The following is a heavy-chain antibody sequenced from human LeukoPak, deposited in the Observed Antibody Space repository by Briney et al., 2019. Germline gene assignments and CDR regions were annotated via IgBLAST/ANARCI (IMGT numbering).Heavy chain of an antibody. J-gene: IGHJ3*02. D-gene: IGHD3-9*01. V-gene: IGHV4-34*01. CDR2: INHSGST. CDR1: GGSFSGYY. CDR3: ARRPAPFDWLLFAFDM. Sequence: SETLSLTCAVYGGSFSGYYWSWIRQPPGKGLEWIGEINHSGSTNYNPSLKSRVTISVDTSMNQFSLKLSSVTAADTAVYYCARRPAPFDWLLFAFDMWGQGTMVTVSS.